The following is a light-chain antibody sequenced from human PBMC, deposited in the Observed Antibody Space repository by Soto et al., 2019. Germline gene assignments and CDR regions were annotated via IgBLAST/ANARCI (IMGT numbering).Light chain of an antibody. J-gene: IGKJ5*01. Sequence: EIVLPQSPATLSLSPGERATLSCRASQSVSSYLAWYQQKPGQAPRLLIYDASNRATGIPARFSGSGSGTDFTLTISSLEPEDFAVYYCQQRSNWPITFGQGTRLENK. CDR3: QQRSNWPIT. V-gene: IGKV3-11*01. CDR2: DAS. CDR1: QSVSSY.